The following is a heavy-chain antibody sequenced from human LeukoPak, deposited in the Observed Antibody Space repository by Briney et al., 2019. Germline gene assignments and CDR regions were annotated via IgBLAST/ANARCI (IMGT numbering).Heavy chain of an antibody. Sequence: PSETLSLTCSVSGGSMSSSSYNWGWIRQPPGKGLEWIGSIYYGGNAYYDPSLKSRVAISVDTSKNQFFLRLTSVTAADTAVYYCARNPGSDYPEWWGQGTLVTVSS. V-gene: IGHV4-39*07. CDR2: IYYGGNA. J-gene: IGHJ4*02. D-gene: IGHD4-17*01. CDR1: GGSMSSSSYN. CDR3: ARNPGSDYPEW.